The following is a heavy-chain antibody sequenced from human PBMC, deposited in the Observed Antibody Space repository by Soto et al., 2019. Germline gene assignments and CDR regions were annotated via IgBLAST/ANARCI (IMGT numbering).Heavy chain of an antibody. V-gene: IGHV4-4*02. D-gene: IGHD3-3*01. CDR2: IYHSGST. Sequence: VQLQESGPGLVKPSGTLSLTCAVSGDSISSSNWWSWVRQPPGKGLEWIGEIYHSGSTNYNPSLKGRVTISLDKSKNQFSLNLSSVTAADTAIYFCARVLSAWYFDYWGQGSLVTVSS. CDR1: GDSISSSNW. CDR3: ARVLSAWYFDY. J-gene: IGHJ4*01.